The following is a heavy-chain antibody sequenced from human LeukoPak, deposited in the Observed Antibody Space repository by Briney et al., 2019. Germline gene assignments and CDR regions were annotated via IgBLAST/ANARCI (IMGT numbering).Heavy chain of an antibody. CDR2: IYSSGST. V-gene: IGHV4-30-4*01. CDR3: ARGTIFDS. CDR1: GGSISSGDSY. Sequence: SETLSLTCTVSGGSISSGDSYWSWIRQPPGKGLEWIGYIYSSGSTYYNPSLKSRVTISVDTSNNQFSLRLNSVTAADTALYYCARGTIFDSWGQGTLVTVSS. D-gene: IGHD2-2*01. J-gene: IGHJ4*02.